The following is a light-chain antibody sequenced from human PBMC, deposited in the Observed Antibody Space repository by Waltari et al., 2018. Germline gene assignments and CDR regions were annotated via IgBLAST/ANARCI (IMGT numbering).Light chain of an antibody. J-gene: IGLJ2*01. CDR1: SSDIGGYTY. V-gene: IGLV2-14*03. CDR3: SSYASGNTL. Sequence: QSPLTQPASVSGSPGQSITISCTGTSSDIGGYTYVSWYQQNPGKAPRLMICDVSDRPSGVSNRFSGSKSGNTASLTISGLQAEDEADYYCSSYASGNTLFGGGTKLTVL. CDR2: DVS.